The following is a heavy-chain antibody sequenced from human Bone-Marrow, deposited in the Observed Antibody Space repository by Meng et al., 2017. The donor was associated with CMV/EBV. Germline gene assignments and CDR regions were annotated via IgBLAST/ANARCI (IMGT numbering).Heavy chain of an antibody. CDR1: GGSVSSNSYY. D-gene: IGHD3-3*01. V-gene: IGHV4-61*01. Sequence: GSLRLSCTVSGGSVSSNSYYWNWIRQPPGKGLEWIGYIYYSGTTSYNPSLKSRVTISVDTSKNQFSLKLSSVTAADTAVYYCARGTTIFGVALIGYWGQGTLVTVSS. CDR2: IYYSGTT. J-gene: IGHJ4*02. CDR3: ARGTTIFGVALIGY.